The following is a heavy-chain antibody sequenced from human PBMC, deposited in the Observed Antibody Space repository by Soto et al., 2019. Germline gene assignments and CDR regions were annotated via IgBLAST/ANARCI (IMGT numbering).Heavy chain of an antibody. CDR1: GFTFSYYW. D-gene: IGHD3-16*01. J-gene: IGHJ4*02. CDR2: IKHDGSDK. CDR3: ATPSRGGEVLY. V-gene: IGHV3-7*01. Sequence: EVQLVESGGGLVQPGGSLRLSCAASGFTFSYYWMGWVRQAPGKGLEWVATIKHDGSDKYYVDSVKGRFTISRDNAKNSLYLQMESLRTEDTAVYYCATPSRGGEVLYWGQGTLVTVSS.